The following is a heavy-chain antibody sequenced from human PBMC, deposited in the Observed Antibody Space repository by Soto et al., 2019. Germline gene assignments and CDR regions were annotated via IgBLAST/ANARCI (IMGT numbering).Heavy chain of an antibody. CDR2: IVVGSGNT. D-gene: IGHD6-6*01. Sequence: SVKVSCKASGFTFTSSAVQWVRQARGQRLEWIGWIVVGSGNTNYAQKFQGRVTMTTDTSTSTAYMELRSLRSDDTAVYYCARWDEYSSSCDYWGQGTLVTVSS. CDR1: GFTFTSSA. J-gene: IGHJ4*02. V-gene: IGHV1-58*01. CDR3: ARWDEYSSSCDY.